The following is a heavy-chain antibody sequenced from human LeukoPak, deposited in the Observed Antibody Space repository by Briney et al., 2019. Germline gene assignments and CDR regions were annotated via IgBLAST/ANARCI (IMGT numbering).Heavy chain of an antibody. Sequence: GGSLRLSCAASGFTFSSYSMHWVRQAPGKGLEWVSVISYDGSNKYYADSVKGRFTISRDNSKNTLYLQMNSLRAEDTAVYYCAKEGTPQVSTWYDLWGQGTQVIVCS. CDR3: AKEGTPQVSTWYDL. D-gene: IGHD3-10*01. J-gene: IGHJ5*02. V-gene: IGHV3-30*18. CDR2: ISYDGSNK. CDR1: GFTFSSYS.